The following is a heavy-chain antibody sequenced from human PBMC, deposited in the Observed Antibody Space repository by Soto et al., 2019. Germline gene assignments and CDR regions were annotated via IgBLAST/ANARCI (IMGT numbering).Heavy chain of an antibody. D-gene: IGHD5-18*01. CDR1: GFTVSSNY. CDR2: IYSGGST. CDR3: AGSYDHYYYYYGMDV. V-gene: IGHV3-66*01. J-gene: IGHJ6*02. Sequence: GSLRLSCAASGFTVSSNYMSWVRQAPGKGLEWVSVIYSGGSTYYADSVKGRFTISRDNSKNTLYLQMNSLRAEDTAVYYCAGSYDHYYYYYGMDVWGQGTTVTVSS.